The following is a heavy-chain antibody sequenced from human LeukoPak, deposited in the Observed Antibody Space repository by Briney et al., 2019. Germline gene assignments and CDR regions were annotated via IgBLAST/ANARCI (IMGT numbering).Heavy chain of an antibody. CDR2: IIPIFGTA. Sequence: SVKVSCTASGYTFTIYAIHWVRQAPGQRLEWMGGIIPIFGTANYAQKFQGRVTITADESTSTAYMELSSLRSEDTAVYYCARGGHDYGDYVYAYWGQGTLVTVSS. J-gene: IGHJ4*02. CDR3: ARGGHDYGDYVYAY. D-gene: IGHD4-17*01. V-gene: IGHV1-69*13. CDR1: GYTFTIYA.